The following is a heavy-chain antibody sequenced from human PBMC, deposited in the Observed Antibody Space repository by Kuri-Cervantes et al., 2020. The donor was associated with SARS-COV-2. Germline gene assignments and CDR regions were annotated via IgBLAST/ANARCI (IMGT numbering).Heavy chain of an antibody. CDR2: ISYDGRNT. J-gene: IGHJ4*02. CDR1: GFIFSDYA. CDR3: ARDPWRADTSSRKRPFDY. Sequence: GGSLRLSCEASGFIFSDYAIDWVRQAPGKGLEWVAIISYDGRNTKFADSVKGRFTISRDNSKNVVYLQMNSLRIEDTAEYFCARDPWRADTSSRKRPFDYWGQGTLVTVSS. D-gene: IGHD3-16*01. V-gene: IGHV3-30*14.